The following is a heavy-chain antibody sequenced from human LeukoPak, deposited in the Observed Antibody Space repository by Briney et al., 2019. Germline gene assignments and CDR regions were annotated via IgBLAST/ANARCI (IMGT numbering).Heavy chain of an antibody. D-gene: IGHD3-10*01. V-gene: IGHV3-23*01. J-gene: IGHJ5*02. Sequence: QSGGSLRLSCAASGFTFSSYAMSWVRQAPGKGLEWGSAISGSGGSTYYADSVKGRFTISRDNSKNRLYLQMNSLRAEDTAVYYCAKDAGVSRLLWFGELDPWGQGTLFTVSS. CDR2: ISGSGGST. CDR1: GFTFSSYA. CDR3: AKDAGVSRLLWFGELDP.